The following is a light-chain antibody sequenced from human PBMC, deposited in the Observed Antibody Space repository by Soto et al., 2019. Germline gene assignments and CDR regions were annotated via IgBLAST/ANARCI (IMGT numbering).Light chain of an antibody. J-gene: IGKJ1*01. CDR2: RAS. CDR3: QQYDDWPRWT. CDR1: QTVSYN. V-gene: IGKV3-15*01. Sequence: EIVMTQSPATLSVCPGGTATLTLRASQTVSYNFAWYQQKPGQPPRLLFYRASTRATGVPDRFSASGFATEFTLSINGLQSEDFALYYCQQYDDWPRWTLGQGTKVDIK.